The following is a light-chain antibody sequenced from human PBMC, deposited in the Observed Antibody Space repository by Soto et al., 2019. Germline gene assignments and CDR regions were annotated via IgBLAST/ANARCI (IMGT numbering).Light chain of an antibody. J-gene: IGKJ4*01. CDR2: ATS. Sequence: DIQMTQFPSSVSASVGDRVTITCRASQPLGAWLAWYQQKPGKAPKLLIYATSTLETGVPSRFSGSGSGTLFTLTISSLQPEDFATYYCQRADISQLTFGGGTRVEIK. V-gene: IGKV1-12*01. CDR3: QRADISQLT. CDR1: QPLGAW.